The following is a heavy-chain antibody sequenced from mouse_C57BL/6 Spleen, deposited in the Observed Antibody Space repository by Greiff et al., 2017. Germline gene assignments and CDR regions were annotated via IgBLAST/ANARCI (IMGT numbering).Heavy chain of an antibody. J-gene: IGHJ1*03. Sequence: EVQLQQSGPELVKPGASVKISCKASGYTFTDYYMNWVKQSHGKSLEWIGDINPNNGGTSYNQKFKGKATLTVDKSSSTAYMELRSLTSEDSAVYYCAGGGRYFDVWGTGTTVTVSS. CDR2: INPNNGGT. V-gene: IGHV1-26*01. CDR3: AGGGRYFDV. CDR1: GYTFTDYY.